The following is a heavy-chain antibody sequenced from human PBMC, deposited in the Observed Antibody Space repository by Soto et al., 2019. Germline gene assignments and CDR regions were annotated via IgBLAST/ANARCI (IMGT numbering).Heavy chain of an antibody. V-gene: IGHV1-8*01. Sequence: ASLKVSCKTSGYSFTSLDINWVRQTAGQGLEWMGWMQPSTGRTGYAQKFQGRVTMTRDTSINTAYMELTTLTSDDTAFYYCARGVSAGVDYWGQGTLVTVSS. CDR2: MQPSTGRT. J-gene: IGHJ4*02. CDR1: GYSFTSLD. D-gene: IGHD1-26*01. CDR3: ARGVSAGVDY.